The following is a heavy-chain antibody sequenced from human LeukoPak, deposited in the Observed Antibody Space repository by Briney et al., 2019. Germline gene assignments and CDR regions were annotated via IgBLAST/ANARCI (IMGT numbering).Heavy chain of an antibody. D-gene: IGHD6-13*01. V-gene: IGHV4-4*02. CDR3: ARVVSMLVRAFDI. Sequence: SGTLSLTCAVSGGSISSSNWWGWVRQPPGKGLEWIGEIYHSGSTNYNPSLKSRVTISVDKSKNQFSLKLSSVTAADTAVYYCARVVSMLVRAFDIWGQGTMVTVSS. CDR2: IYHSGST. CDR1: GGSISSSNW. J-gene: IGHJ3*02.